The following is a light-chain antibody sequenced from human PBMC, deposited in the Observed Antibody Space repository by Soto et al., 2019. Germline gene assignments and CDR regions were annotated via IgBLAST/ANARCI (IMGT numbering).Light chain of an antibody. V-gene: IGLV1-51*02. J-gene: IGLJ1*01. Sequence: QSVLTQPPSVSAAPGQKVTISCSGSTSNIGYNYVSWYQQLPGTAPKLLIYENNKRPSGIPDRLSGSKSGTSATLGITGLQTGDEADYYCGTWDSSLSAGEVFGTGTKVTVL. CDR2: ENN. CDR3: GTWDSSLSAGEV. CDR1: TSNIGYNY.